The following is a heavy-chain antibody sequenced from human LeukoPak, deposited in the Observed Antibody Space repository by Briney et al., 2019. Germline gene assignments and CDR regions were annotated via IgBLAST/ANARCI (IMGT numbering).Heavy chain of an antibody. CDR2: LYYSGST. CDR3: ARAGPGYSFDY. D-gene: IGHD3-10*01. Sequence: PSETLSLTCTVSGGSISSYYWSWTRQPPGKGLEWIGYLYYSGSTNYNPSLKSRVTISVDTSKNQFSLKLTSVTAADTAVYYCARAGPGYSFDYWGQGTPVTVSS. CDR1: GGSISSYY. J-gene: IGHJ4*02. V-gene: IGHV4-59*08.